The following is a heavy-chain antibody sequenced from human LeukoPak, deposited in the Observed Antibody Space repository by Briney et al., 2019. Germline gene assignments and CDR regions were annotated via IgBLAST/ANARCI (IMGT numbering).Heavy chain of an antibody. CDR3: ARLKVVITPPRQGLFDY. Sequence: PSETLSLTCTVSGGSISSSSYYWGWIRQPPGKGLEWIGSIYYSGSTYYNPSLKSRVTISVDTSKNQFSLKLSSVTAADTAVYYCARLKVVITPPRQGLFDYWGQGTLVTVSS. CDR1: GGSISSSSYY. D-gene: IGHD3-22*01. CDR2: IYYSGST. J-gene: IGHJ4*02. V-gene: IGHV4-39*07.